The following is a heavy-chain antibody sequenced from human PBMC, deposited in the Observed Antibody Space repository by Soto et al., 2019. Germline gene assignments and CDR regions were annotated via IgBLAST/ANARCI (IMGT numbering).Heavy chain of an antibody. CDR3: AKSLVTPSDAFDL. J-gene: IGHJ3*01. CDR2: ISDPGTST. CDR1: KVSFCNYS. V-gene: IGHV3-23*01. Sequence: VGSLRLSCGAWKVSFCNYSMNWVRQAPGKGLEWISSISDPGTSTYYANSVKGRFSMSRDNSKNTLFLQKNRLRADDTAVYFCAKSLVTPSDAFDLWGRGTLVTVSS. D-gene: IGHD2-21*02.